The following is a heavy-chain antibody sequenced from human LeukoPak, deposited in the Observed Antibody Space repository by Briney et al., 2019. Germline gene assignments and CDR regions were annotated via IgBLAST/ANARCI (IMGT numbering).Heavy chain of an antibody. CDR3: ARAENSGSYCGY. CDR2: INPSGGST. CDR1: GYTFTSYY. J-gene: IGHJ4*02. Sequence: ASVKVSFKASGYTFTSYYMHWVRQAPGQGLEWMGIINPSGGSTSYAQKFQGRVTMTRDTSTSTVYMKLSSLRSEDTAVYYCARAENSGSYCGYWGQGTLVTVSS. D-gene: IGHD1-26*01. V-gene: IGHV1-46*01.